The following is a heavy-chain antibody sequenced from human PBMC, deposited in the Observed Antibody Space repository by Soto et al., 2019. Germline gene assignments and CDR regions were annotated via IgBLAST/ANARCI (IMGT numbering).Heavy chain of an antibody. CDR3: ARERAIAATGIFYS. Sequence: QVQLVESGGGVVQPGGSLRLSCAASGFTFSNFAMHWVRQAPGKGLEWVAATSFDGKNKDYADSVKGRFTISRDNSKKTLFLLMNSLRPEDTAVYYCARERAIAATGIFYSWGQGTLVTVSS. CDR1: GFTFSNFA. CDR2: TSFDGKNK. J-gene: IGHJ5*01. V-gene: IGHV3-30*04. D-gene: IGHD6-13*01.